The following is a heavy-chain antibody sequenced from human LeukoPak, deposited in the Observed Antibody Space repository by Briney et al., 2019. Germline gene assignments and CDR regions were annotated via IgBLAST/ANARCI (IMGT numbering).Heavy chain of an antibody. CDR2: IKSDGSAT. Sequence: PGGSLRLSCAASGFTSRNFWMNWVRQAPGKGLEWVATIKSDGSATSYIDSVRGRFTVSRDNDKSSLYLQMNSLRAEDTAIYYCAKDLGWLQSDYWGQGSLVTVSS. J-gene: IGHJ4*02. V-gene: IGHV3-7*05. D-gene: IGHD5-24*01. CDR3: AKDLGWLQSDY. CDR1: GFTSRNFW.